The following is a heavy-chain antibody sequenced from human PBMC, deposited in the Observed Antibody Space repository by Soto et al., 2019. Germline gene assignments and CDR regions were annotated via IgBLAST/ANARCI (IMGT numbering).Heavy chain of an antibody. J-gene: IGHJ5*02. D-gene: IGHD1-26*01. V-gene: IGHV5-51*01. Sequence: GASLKISWKGSGYNFTPYWIGWVRQMPGKGLEWMGIIFPHDLSVRYSSSFQGQVTISVDKSITTAYLQWSSLKVTDTATYYWARDGRDDTTRYCDPWGQGTLVTVSS. CDR1: GYNFTPYW. CDR2: IFPHDLSV. CDR3: ARDGRDDTTRYCDP.